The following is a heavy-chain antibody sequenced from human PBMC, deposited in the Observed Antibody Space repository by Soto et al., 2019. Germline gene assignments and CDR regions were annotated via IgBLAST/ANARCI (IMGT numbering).Heavy chain of an antibody. Sequence: QVQLVESGGGLVKPGGSLRLSCAASGFTFSDYYMSWIRQAPGKGLEWIAHITDSGSPIYYADSVQGRFTISRDNAKNSLYLQMNSLRAEDTAMYYCATSNGRLSDHWGQGTLVTVSS. CDR2: ITDSGSPI. CDR3: ATSNGRLSDH. J-gene: IGHJ4*02. V-gene: IGHV3-11*01. CDR1: GFTFSDYY.